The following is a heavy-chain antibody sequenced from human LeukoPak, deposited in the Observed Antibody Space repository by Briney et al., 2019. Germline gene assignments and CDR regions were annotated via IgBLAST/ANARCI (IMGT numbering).Heavy chain of an antibody. CDR1: GFTFSGYW. V-gene: IGHV3-74*01. Sequence: GGSLRLSCAASGFTFSGYWMHWVRQVPGKGLVWVSHINSDGSITSYADSVKGRFTISRDNAKNSLYLQMNSLRAEDTAVYYCARPADYYDSSGYYYGYFDYWGQGTLVTVSS. CDR3: ARPADYYDSSGYYYGYFDY. CDR2: INSDGSIT. D-gene: IGHD3-22*01. J-gene: IGHJ4*02.